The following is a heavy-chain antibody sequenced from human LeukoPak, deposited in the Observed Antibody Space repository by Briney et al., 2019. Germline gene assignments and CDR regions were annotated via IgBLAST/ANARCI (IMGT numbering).Heavy chain of an antibody. CDR1: GFTFSRYA. J-gene: IGHJ4*02. D-gene: IGHD4-17*01. CDR3: AKDLGDYGDYGGFDY. CDR2: ISGSGGST. V-gene: IGHV3-23*01. Sequence: PGGSLRLSCAASGFTFSRYAMSWVRQAPGKGLEWVSAISGSGGSTYYADSVKGRFTISRDNSKNTLYLQMNSLRAEDTAVYYCAKDLGDYGDYGGFDYWGQGTLVTVSS.